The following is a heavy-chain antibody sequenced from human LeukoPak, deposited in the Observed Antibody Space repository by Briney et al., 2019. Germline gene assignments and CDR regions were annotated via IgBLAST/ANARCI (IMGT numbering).Heavy chain of an antibody. CDR1: GFTFSSYE. Sequence: GSLSLSCAAPGFTFSSYEMNWVRQAPGKGLEWVSYISSSGSTIYYADSVKGRFTISRDNAKNSLYLQMNSLRAEDTAVYYCARVVPAAPFDYWGQGTLVTVSS. CDR3: ARVVPAAPFDY. J-gene: IGHJ4*02. D-gene: IGHD2-2*01. V-gene: IGHV3-48*03. CDR2: ISSSGSTI.